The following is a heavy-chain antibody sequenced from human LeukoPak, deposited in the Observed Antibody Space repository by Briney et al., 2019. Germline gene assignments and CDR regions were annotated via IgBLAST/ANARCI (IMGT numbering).Heavy chain of an antibody. CDR3: ARADGLSGYSYAAFDI. Sequence: GASVKVSCKASGYTFTSYYMHWVRQAPGQGLEWMGIINPSGGSTSYAQKFQGRVTMTRDTSTSTVYMELSSLRSEDTAVYYCARADGLSGYSYAAFDIWGQGTMVTVSS. CDR2: INPSGGST. CDR1: GYTFTSYY. D-gene: IGHD5-18*01. V-gene: IGHV1-46*01. J-gene: IGHJ3*02.